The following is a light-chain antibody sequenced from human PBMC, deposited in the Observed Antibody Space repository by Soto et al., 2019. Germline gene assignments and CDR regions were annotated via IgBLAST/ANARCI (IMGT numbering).Light chain of an antibody. CDR3: QQYYSAPLT. V-gene: IGKV1-27*01. J-gene: IGKJ4*01. CDR1: QDIAIY. CDR2: TAS. Sequence: IQLTQSPASLSASVGDRVTFTCRASQDIAIYLAWYQQKPGEAPNLLIHTASTLHGGVPSRFSGSGSGTAFTLTISSLQAEDVAVYFCQQYYSAPLTFGGGTKVDI.